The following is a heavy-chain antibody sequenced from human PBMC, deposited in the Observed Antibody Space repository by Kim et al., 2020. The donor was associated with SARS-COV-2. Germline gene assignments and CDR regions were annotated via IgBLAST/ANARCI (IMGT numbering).Heavy chain of an antibody. Sequence: GGSLRLSCAASGFTFSSYWMSWVRQAPGKGLEWVANIKQDGSEKYYVDSVKGRFTISRDNAKNSLYLQMNSLRAEDTAVYYCARDFYDSGKTSYYYYYGMDVWGQGTTVTVS. CDR3: ARDFYDSGKTSYYYYYGMDV. J-gene: IGHJ6*02. CDR1: GFTFSSYW. D-gene: IGHD6-19*01. CDR2: IKQDGSEK. V-gene: IGHV3-7*03.